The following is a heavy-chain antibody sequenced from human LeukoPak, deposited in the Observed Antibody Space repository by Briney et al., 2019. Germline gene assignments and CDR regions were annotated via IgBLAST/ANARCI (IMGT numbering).Heavy chain of an antibody. Sequence: GRSLRLSCAASGFTFSSYGMHWVRQAPGKGLEWVAVISYDGSNKYYADSVKGRFTISRDNSKSTLYLQMNSLRAEDTAVYYCATDLENLMVSSPDYWGQGTLVTVSS. CDR3: ATDLENLMVSSPDY. CDR1: GFTFSSYG. V-gene: IGHV3-30*03. CDR2: ISYDGSNK. J-gene: IGHJ4*02. D-gene: IGHD2-8*01.